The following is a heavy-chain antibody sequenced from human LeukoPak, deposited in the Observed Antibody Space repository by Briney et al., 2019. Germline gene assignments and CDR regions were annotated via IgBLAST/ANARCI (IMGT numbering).Heavy chain of an antibody. D-gene: IGHD4-17*01. V-gene: IGHV4-59*02. Sequence: SETLSLTCTVSGGSVSSYYWSWIRQPPGKGLEWIGYIYYSGSTNYNPSLKSRVTISVDTSKNQFSLKLSSVTAADTAVYYCARDYGDYYFDYWGQGTLVTVSS. J-gene: IGHJ4*02. CDR2: IYYSGST. CDR1: GGSVSSYY. CDR3: ARDYGDYYFDY.